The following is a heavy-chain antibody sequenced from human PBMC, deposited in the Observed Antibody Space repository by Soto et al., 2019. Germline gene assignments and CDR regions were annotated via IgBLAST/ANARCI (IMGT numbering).Heavy chain of an antibody. CDR1: GFTFSSYG. CDR2: ISYDGSNK. CDR3: AKDLQFRYYYYYYGMDV. Sequence: SLRLSCAASGFTFSSYGMHWVRQAPGKGLEWVAVISYDGSNKYYADSVKGRFTISRDNSKNTLYLQMNSLRAEDTAVYYCAKDLQFRYYYYYYGMDVWGQGTTVTVSS. V-gene: IGHV3-30*18. D-gene: IGHD2-21*01. J-gene: IGHJ6*02.